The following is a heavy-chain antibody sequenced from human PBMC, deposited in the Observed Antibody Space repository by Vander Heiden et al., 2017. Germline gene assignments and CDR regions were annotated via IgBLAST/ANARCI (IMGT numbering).Heavy chain of an antibody. CDR2: IIPIFGTA. J-gene: IGHJ6*02. CDR1: GGTFSSYA. Sequence: QVQLVQSGAEVKKPGSSVKVSCKASGGTFSSYAISRVRQAPGQGLEWMGGIIPIFGTANYAQKFQGRVTITADESTSTAYMELSSLRSEDTAVYYCARRGYSSSWRDDYYYGMDVWGQGTTVTVSS. V-gene: IGHV1-69*01. D-gene: IGHD6-13*01. CDR3: ARRGYSSSWRDDYYYGMDV.